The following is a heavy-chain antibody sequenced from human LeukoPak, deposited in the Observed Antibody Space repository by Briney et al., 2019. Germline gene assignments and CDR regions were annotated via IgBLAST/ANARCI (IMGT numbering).Heavy chain of an antibody. V-gene: IGHV1-2*02. CDR1: GYTFTGYY. D-gene: IGHD4-17*01. CDR2: INPNSGGT. J-gene: IGHJ4*02. Sequence: ASVKVSCKASGYTFTGYYMHWVRQAPGQGLEWMGWINPNSGGTNYAQKFQGRVTMTRDTSISTAYMELSRLRSDDTAVYYCAPSRGDYGDYFDYWGQGTLVTVSS. CDR3: APSRGDYGDYFDY.